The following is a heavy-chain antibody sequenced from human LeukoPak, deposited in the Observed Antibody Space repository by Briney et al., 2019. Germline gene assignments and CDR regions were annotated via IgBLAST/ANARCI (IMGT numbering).Heavy chain of an antibody. D-gene: IGHD3-3*01. Sequence: GASVKVSCKASGYTFTGYYMHWVRQAPGQGLEWMGWINPNSGGTNYAQKFQGRVTMTRDTSISTAYMELSRLRSDDTAVYYCARDLTIFGVVGYYFDYWGQGTLVTVSS. V-gene: IGHV1-2*02. CDR1: GYTFTGYY. CDR2: INPNSGGT. J-gene: IGHJ4*02. CDR3: ARDLTIFGVVGYYFDY.